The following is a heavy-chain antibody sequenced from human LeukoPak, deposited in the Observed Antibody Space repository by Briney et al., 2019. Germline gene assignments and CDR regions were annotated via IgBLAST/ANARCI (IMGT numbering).Heavy chain of an antibody. J-gene: IGHJ4*02. Sequence: GGSLRLSCAASGFTFSSYAMSWVRQAPGKGLEWVSAISGSGDSTYYGDSVKGRFTISRDNSKNTLYLQMNSLRAEDTAVYYCARDIGIAAAGTLDYWGQGTLVTVSS. CDR3: ARDIGIAAAGTLDY. CDR2: ISGSGDST. D-gene: IGHD6-13*01. CDR1: GFTFSSYA. V-gene: IGHV3-23*01.